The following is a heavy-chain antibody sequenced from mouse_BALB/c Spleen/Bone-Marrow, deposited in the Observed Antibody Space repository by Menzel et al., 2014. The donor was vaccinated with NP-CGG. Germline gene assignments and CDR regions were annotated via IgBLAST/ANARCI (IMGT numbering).Heavy chain of an antibody. V-gene: IGHV4-1*02. Sequence: EVKLMESGGGLVQPGGSLKPSCAASGFDFSRYWMSWVRQAPGKGLEWIGEINPDSSTINYTPSLKDKFIISRDNAKNTLYLQMSKVRSEDTALYYCARPPIYYDYAWFAYWGQGTLVTVSA. J-gene: IGHJ3*01. CDR3: ARPPIYYDYAWFAY. CDR2: INPDSSTI. D-gene: IGHD2-4*01. CDR1: GFDFSRYW.